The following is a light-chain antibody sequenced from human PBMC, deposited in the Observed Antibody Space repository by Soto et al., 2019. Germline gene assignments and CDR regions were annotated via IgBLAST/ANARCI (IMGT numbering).Light chain of an antibody. CDR1: QSISSW. V-gene: IGKV1-5*01. CDR3: QQYDTYSPFT. J-gene: IGKJ2*01. Sequence: DIQMTQSPSTLSASVGDRVTITCRASQSISSWLAWYQQKPGKAPKLLVYGASTLQSGVPSRFGGSGSGTEFTLTISSLQPDDFATYYCQQYDTYSPFTFGQGKKLEIK. CDR2: GAS.